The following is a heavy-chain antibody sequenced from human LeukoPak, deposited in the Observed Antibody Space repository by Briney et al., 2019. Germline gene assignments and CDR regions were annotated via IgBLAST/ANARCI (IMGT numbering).Heavy chain of an antibody. CDR3: ARHLMAVAGWKFDY. CDR2: IYYSGST. J-gene: IGHJ4*02. Sequence: PSETLSLTCTVSGGSISSSSYYWGWIRQPPGKGLEWIGSIYYSGSTYYNPSLKSRVTISVDTSKNQFSLKLSSVTAADTAVYYCARHLMAVAGWKFDYWGQGTLVTVSS. V-gene: IGHV4-39*01. D-gene: IGHD6-19*01. CDR1: GGSISSSSYY.